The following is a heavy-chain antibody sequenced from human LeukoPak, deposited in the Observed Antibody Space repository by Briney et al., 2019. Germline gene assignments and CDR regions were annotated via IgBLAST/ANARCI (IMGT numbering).Heavy chain of an antibody. CDR2: IYYSGST. CDR3: ARVDFGVIGNFDY. CDR1: GGSVSSGGYY. J-gene: IGHJ4*02. Sequence: SETLSLTCTVSGGSVSSGGYYWSWIRQPPGTGLEWIGNIYYSGSTDYNPSLKSRVTISVDTSKNQFSLKLSSVTAADTAMYYCARVDFGVIGNFDYWGQGTLVTVSS. D-gene: IGHD3-3*01. V-gene: IGHV4-61*08.